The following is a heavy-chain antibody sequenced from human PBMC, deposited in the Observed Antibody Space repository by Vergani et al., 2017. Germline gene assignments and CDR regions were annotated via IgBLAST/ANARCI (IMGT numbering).Heavy chain of an antibody. CDR3: AKSSGSYYPVRN. D-gene: IGHD1-26*01. CDR2: ISGSGGST. V-gene: IGHV3-23*01. Sequence: EVQLLESGGGLVQPGGSLRLSCAASGFTFSSSAMSWVRQAPGKGLDWVSAISGSGGSTYYADSVKGRFTISRDNSKNTLYLQMNSLRAEDTAVYYCAKSSGSYYPVRNWGQGTLVTVSS. CDR1: GFTFSSSA. J-gene: IGHJ4*02.